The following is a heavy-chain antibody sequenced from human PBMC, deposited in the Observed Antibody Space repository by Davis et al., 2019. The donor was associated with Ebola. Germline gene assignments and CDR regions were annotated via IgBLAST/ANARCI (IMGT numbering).Heavy chain of an antibody. CDR1: GYTFSGYA. CDR3: ARDATTVTTIWFDP. Sequence: AASVKVSCKTSGYTFSGYAISWVRHAPGQGLEWIGRINVYNGHTNYAQNFQGRVTVSTDTSTSIAYMELRSLRSDDTALYYYARDATTVTTIWFDPWGQGTLVTVSS. CDR2: INVYNGHT. V-gene: IGHV1-18*01. J-gene: IGHJ5*02. D-gene: IGHD4-17*01.